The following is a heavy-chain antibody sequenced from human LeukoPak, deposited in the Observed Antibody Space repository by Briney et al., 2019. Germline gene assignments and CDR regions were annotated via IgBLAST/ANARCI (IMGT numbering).Heavy chain of an antibody. CDR2: ISYDGSNK. J-gene: IGHJ4*02. V-gene: IGHV3-30*04. CDR1: GFTFSSYA. CDR3: ARDLGLYYYDSSGYPY. Sequence: GGSLRLSCAASGFTFSSYAMHWVRQAPGKGLEWVAVISYDGSNKYYADSVKGRFTISRDNSKNTLYLQMNSLRAEDTAVYYCARDLGLYYYDSSGYPYWGQGTLVTVSS. D-gene: IGHD3-22*01.